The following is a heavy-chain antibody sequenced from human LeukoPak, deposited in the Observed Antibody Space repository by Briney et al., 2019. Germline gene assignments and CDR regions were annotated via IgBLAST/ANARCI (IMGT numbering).Heavy chain of an antibody. V-gene: IGHV1-2*02. CDR3: ASPTRSVTTRDYYYMDV. J-gene: IGHJ6*03. CDR2: INPNSGGT. Sequence: ASVKVSCKASGYTFTGYYMHWVRQAPGQGLEWMGWINPNSGGTNYAQKFQGRVTMTRDTSISTAYMELSRLRSDDTAVYYCASPTRSVTTRDYYYMDVWGKGTTVTVSS. D-gene: IGHD4-11*01. CDR1: GYTFTGYY.